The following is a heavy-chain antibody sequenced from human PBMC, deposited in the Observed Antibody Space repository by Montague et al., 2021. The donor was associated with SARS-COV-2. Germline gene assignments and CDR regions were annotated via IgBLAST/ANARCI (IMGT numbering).Heavy chain of an antibody. CDR2: IYYSGST. J-gene: IGHJ6*02. Sequence: SETLSLTCTVSGGSISSSSYYWGWIRQPPGKGLEGIGSIYYSGSTYYNPSLESRVTISVDTSKNKFSLKLSSVTAADTAVYYWARVGRQQLVRLSGMDVWGQGTTVTVSS. CDR1: GGSISSSSYY. CDR3: ARVGRQQLVRLSGMDV. V-gene: IGHV4-39*07. D-gene: IGHD6-13*01.